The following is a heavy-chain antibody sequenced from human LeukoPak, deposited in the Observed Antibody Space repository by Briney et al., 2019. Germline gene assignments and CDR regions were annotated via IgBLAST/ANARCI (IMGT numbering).Heavy chain of an antibody. J-gene: IGHJ4*02. CDR3: ARGGPYSSRGVDY. Sequence: PSETLSLTCAVSGYSISSGYYWGWIRQPPGKGLEWIGSIYHSGSTYYNPSLKSRVTISVYTSKNQFPLKLSSVTAADTAVYYCARGGPYSSRGVDYWGQGTLVTVSS. D-gene: IGHD6-13*01. CDR1: GYSISSGYY. V-gene: IGHV4-38-2*01. CDR2: IYHSGST.